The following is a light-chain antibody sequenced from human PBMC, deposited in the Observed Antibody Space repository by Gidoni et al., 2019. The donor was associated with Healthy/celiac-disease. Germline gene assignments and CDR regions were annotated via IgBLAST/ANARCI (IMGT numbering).Light chain of an antibody. J-gene: IGKJ3*01. Sequence: DIQMTQSPSSLSASVGDRVTITCQASQDISNYLNWYQQKPGKAPKLLIYDASNLETGVPSRFSGSGSGTDFTFTISSLRPEDIATYYCQQYDNLHLTFGPGTKVDIK. CDR3: QQYDNLHLT. V-gene: IGKV1-33*01. CDR2: DAS. CDR1: QDISNY.